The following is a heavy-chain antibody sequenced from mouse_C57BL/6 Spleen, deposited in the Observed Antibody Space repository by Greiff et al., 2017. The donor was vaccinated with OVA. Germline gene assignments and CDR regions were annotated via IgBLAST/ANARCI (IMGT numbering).Heavy chain of an antibody. CDR1: GYTFTDYE. V-gene: IGHV1-15*01. CDR2: IDPESGGT. D-gene: IGHD2-3*01. CDR3: ARDYHGYYVDLDY. Sequence: VKLQESGAELVRPGASVTLSCKASGYTFTDYEMHWVQQTPVHGLEWIGAIDPESGGTAYNPKFKGKATLTVDKSSCTAYIELRSQTSRDSAVYYCARDYHGYYVDLDYWGQGTTLTVSS. J-gene: IGHJ2*01.